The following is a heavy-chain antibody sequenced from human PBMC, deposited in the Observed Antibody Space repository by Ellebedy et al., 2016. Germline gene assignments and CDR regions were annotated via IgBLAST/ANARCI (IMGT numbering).Heavy chain of an antibody. CDR1: GYIFTGYY. CDR3: ARGFSIAVAGNWFDP. D-gene: IGHD6-19*01. CDR2: INPNSGGT. V-gene: IGHV1-2*02. Sequence: ASVKVSCKASGYIFTGYYMHWVRQAPGQGLEWMAWINPNSGGTKYAQQFQGRVTLTRDTSINTAYMELSRLRSDDTAVYYCARGFSIAVAGNWFDPWGQGTLVTVSS. J-gene: IGHJ5*02.